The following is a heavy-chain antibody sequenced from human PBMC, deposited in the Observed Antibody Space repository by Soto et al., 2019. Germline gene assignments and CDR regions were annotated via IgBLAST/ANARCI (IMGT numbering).Heavy chain of an antibody. CDR2: ISGSGTNT. CDR1: GFTFSSYV. D-gene: IGHD5-12*01. CDR3: AKDNSPYSGYNSFDY. J-gene: IGHJ4*02. V-gene: IGHV3-23*01. Sequence: EVRLLESGGGLIQPGGSLRLSCAASGFTFSSYVMSWVRQAPGTGLEWVSGISGSGTNTYYADSVKGRFTISRDNSKNTLYLQMPRLRAEDTAEYYCAKDNSPYSGYNSFDYWGEGTLGTVSS.